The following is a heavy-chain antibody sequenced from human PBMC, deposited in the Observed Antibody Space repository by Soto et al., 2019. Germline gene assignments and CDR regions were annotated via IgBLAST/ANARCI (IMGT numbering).Heavy chain of an antibody. D-gene: IGHD3-22*01. J-gene: IGHJ5*02. CDR1: GYYISSGDY. CDR3: ARVGPWVPYYYDSSPNTLENWFDP. V-gene: IGHV4-38-2*01. Sequence: SETLSVTCAVSGYYISSGDYWGWLRQTPGMGLEWIGSIYHGGNTYYNPSLNSRVTLSIDMTNNHVSLIMNSVTAADPAVYYCARVGPWVPYYYDSSPNTLENWFDPWAQGTRVTVSS. CDR2: IYHGGNT.